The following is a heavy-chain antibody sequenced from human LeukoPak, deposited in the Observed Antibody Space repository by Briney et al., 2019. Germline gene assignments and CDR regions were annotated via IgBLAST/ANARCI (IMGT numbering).Heavy chain of an antibody. CDR2: IFHSGST. CDR3: ARDRGVAVAGPPGY. Sequence: PSETLSLTCAVSGYSISSGYYWGWIWQPPGKGLEWVGSIFHSGSTYYNPSLKSRVTISVDTSKNQFSLKLSSVTAADTAVYYCARDRGVAVAGPPGYWGQGTLVTVSS. CDR1: GYSISSGYY. V-gene: IGHV4-38-2*02. J-gene: IGHJ4*02. D-gene: IGHD6-19*01.